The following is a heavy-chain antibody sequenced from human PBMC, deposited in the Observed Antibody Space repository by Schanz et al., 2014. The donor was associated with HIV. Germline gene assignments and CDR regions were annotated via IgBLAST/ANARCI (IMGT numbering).Heavy chain of an antibody. CDR3: AREASYYDFWYGYYTLPLDH. CDR1: GFPFNHHA. Sequence: EVQLMDSGGGLVRPGGSLRLSCTASGFPFNHHALMWVRQSPGKGLEWVSGMTWNRRRIGYGDAVKGRFTISRDNGKSSLFLQMNGLRVEDTAIYYCAREASYYDFWYGYYTLPLDHWGQGTLVIVSS. V-gene: IGHV3-20*04. J-gene: IGHJ4*02. CDR2: MTWNRRRI. D-gene: IGHD3-3*01.